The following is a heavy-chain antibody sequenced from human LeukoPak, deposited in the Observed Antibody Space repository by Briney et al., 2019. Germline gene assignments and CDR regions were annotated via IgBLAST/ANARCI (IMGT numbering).Heavy chain of an antibody. D-gene: IGHD3-3*01. V-gene: IGHV3-21*01. CDR3: ARDYIAYDPLDY. Sequence: GGSLRLSCAASGFTFSTYDMNWVRQAPGKGLECVSSISSRSSSIYYADSVKGRFTISRDNAKNSLYLQMNSLRAEDTAVYWCARDYIAYDPLDYWGQGTLVTVSS. CDR1: GFTFSTYD. CDR2: ISSRSSSI. J-gene: IGHJ4*02.